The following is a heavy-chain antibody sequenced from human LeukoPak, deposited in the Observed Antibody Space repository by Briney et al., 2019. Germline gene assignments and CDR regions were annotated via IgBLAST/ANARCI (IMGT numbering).Heavy chain of an antibody. Sequence: GGSLRLSCAASGFTFSNYAMSWVRQAPGKGLEWVSAITGSGATTYSADSVKGRFSISRDNSKNTPYLQMNSLRAEDTAVYYCAKDWESWGQGTLVTVSS. CDR3: AKDWES. CDR1: GFTFSNYA. V-gene: IGHV3-23*01. CDR2: ITGSGATT. J-gene: IGHJ5*02. D-gene: IGHD1-26*01.